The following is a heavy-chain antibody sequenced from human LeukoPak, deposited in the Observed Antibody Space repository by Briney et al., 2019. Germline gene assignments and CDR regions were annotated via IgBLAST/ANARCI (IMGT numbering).Heavy chain of an antibody. CDR2: INSDGSST. CDR3: ARVGYSSSWYSPYYFDY. V-gene: IGHV3-74*01. Sequence: GSLRLSCAASGFTFSSYWMHWVRQAPGKGLVWVSRINSDGSSTSYADSVKGRFTISRDNAKNTLYLQMNSLRAEDTAVYYCARVGYSSSWYSPYYFDYWGQGTLVTVSS. J-gene: IGHJ4*02. CDR1: GFTFSSYW. D-gene: IGHD6-13*01.